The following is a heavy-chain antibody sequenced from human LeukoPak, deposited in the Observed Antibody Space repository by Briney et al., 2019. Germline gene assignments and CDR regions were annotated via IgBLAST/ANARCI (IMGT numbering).Heavy chain of an antibody. Sequence: SVKVSCKASGGTFSSYAISWVRQAPGQGLEWMGGIIPIFGTANYAQKFQGRVTITADESTSTAYMELSSLRSEDTAVYYCATDTFDCSSTSCYSPPTCWGQGTLVTISS. CDR2: IIPIFGTA. CDR1: GGTFSSYA. J-gene: IGHJ4*02. D-gene: IGHD2-2*01. V-gene: IGHV1-69*13. CDR3: ATDTFDCSSTSCYSPPTC.